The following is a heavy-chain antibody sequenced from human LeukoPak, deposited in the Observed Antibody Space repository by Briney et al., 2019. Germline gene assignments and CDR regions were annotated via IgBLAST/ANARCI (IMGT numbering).Heavy chain of an antibody. J-gene: IGHJ4*02. V-gene: IGHV1-46*01. D-gene: IGHD6-19*01. CDR2: INPSGGST. CDR1: GYTFTSYD. CDR3: ARDPGGYSSGWAPYYFDY. Sequence: ASVKVSCKASGYTFTSYDINWVRQATGQGLEWMGIINPSGGSTSYAQKFQGRVTMTRDTSTSTVYMELSSLRSEDTAVYYCARDPGGYSSGWAPYYFDYWGQGTLVTVSS.